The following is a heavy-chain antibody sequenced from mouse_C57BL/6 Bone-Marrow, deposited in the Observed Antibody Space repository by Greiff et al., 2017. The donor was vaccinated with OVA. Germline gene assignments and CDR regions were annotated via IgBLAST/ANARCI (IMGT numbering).Heavy chain of an antibody. CDR3: ARSQFITTGDYFDY. J-gene: IGHJ2*01. CDR2: INPYNGGT. CDR1: GYTFTDYY. D-gene: IGHD1-1*01. V-gene: IGHV1-19*01. Sequence: VQLQQSGPVLVKPGASVKMSCKASGYTFTDYYMNWVKQSHGKSLEWIGVINPYNGGTSYNQKFKGKATLTVDKSSSTAYMELHSLTSEDSAVYYCARSQFITTGDYFDYWGQGTTLTVSS.